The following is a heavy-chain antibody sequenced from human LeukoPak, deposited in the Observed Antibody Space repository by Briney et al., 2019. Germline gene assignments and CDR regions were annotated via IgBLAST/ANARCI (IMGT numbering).Heavy chain of an antibody. J-gene: IGHJ3*02. D-gene: IGHD5-24*01. CDR2: ISYGGSTK. CDR1: GFTFSNYL. CDR3: AREGVGYGNAFDI. Sequence: GGSLRLSCAASGFTFSNYLMHWVRQAPGNWLEWVAVISYGGSTKHYADSVKGRFTISRDNSKNTLYLQMNSLRAEDMAVYYCAREGVGYGNAFDIWGQGTMVTVSS. V-gene: IGHV3-30-3*01.